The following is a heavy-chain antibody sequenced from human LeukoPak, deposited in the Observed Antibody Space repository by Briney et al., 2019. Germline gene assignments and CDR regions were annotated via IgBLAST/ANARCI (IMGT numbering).Heavy chain of an antibody. J-gene: IGHJ5*02. CDR2: MNPNSGNT. CDR3: AREIVVVVAASNWFDP. D-gene: IGHD2-15*01. Sequence: ASVKVSCKASGYTFTSYDINWVRQATGQGLEWMGWMNPNSGNTGYAQKFQGRVTMTRNTSISTAYMELSSLRSEDTAVYYCAREIVVVVAASNWFDPWGQGTLVTVSS. CDR1: GYTFTSYD. V-gene: IGHV1-8*01.